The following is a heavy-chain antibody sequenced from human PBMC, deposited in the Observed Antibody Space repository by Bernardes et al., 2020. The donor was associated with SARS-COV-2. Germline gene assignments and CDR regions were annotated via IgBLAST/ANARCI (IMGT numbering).Heavy chain of an antibody. V-gene: IGHV3-74*01. CDR2: INSDGSII. Sequence: GSLRLSCAASGFTFSSHWVHWVRQAPGKGLVWVSRINSDGSIIDYADSVKGRFTISRDNAKNTLYLQMNSLTADDTAVYYCARAGQFYFEYWGQGTLVTVSS. CDR1: GFTFSSHW. CDR3: ARAGQFYFEY. J-gene: IGHJ4*02.